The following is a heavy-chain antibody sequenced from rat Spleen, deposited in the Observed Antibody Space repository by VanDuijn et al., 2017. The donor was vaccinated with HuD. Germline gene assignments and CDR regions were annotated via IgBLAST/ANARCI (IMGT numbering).Heavy chain of an antibody. CDR3: TREADVPFHYFDY. CDR2: IINVGDNI. Sequence: EVQLVESGGGLVQPGRSLKLSCVASGFTFNNYWMSWIRQAPGKGLAWVASIINVGDNIHYQDSVKGRFTISRDNAKSTLNLQMDSLGSEDTATYYCTREADVPFHYFDYWGQGVMVTVSS. J-gene: IGHJ2*01. D-gene: IGHD1-12*01. V-gene: IGHV5-31*01. CDR1: GFTFNNYW.